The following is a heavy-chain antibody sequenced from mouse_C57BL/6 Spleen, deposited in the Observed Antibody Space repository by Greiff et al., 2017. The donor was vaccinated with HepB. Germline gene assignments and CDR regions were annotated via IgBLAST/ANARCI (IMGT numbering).Heavy chain of an antibody. CDR3: ARDYYGSSYDYYAMDY. Sequence: VKLMESGPGLVAPSQSLSITCTVSGFSLTSYGVDWVRQSPGKGLEWLGVIWGVGSTNYNSALKSRLSISKDNSKSQVFLTMNSLQTDDTAMYYCARDYYGSSYDYYAMDYWGQGTSVTVSS. CDR2: IWGVGST. CDR1: GFSLTSYG. J-gene: IGHJ4*01. V-gene: IGHV2-6*01. D-gene: IGHD1-1*01.